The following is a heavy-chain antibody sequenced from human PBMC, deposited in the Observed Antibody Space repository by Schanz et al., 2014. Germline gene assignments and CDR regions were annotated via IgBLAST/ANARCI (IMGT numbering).Heavy chain of an antibody. CDR1: GFTFSSYS. Sequence: EVQLVEPGGGLVQPGGSLRLSCAASGFTFSSYSMNWVRQAPGKGLEWVSSISRSSSSIYYADSVKGRFTISRDNSKNTLSLQMNSLRPEDTAVYYCAKEDRNHNSDYVYWGQGTLVTVSS. V-gene: IGHV3-21*01. D-gene: IGHD3-22*01. CDR3: AKEDRNHNSDYVY. J-gene: IGHJ4*02. CDR2: ISRSSSSI.